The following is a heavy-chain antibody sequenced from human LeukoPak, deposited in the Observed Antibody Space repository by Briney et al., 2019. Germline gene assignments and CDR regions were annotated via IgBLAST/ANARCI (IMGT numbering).Heavy chain of an antibody. Sequence: ASVKVSCKASGYTFTSYGISWVRQAPGQGLEWMGWISAYNGNTNYAQKLQGRVTMTTDTSTSTAYMELRSLRSDDTAVYYCARGSYYCSSTSCPYNWFDPWGQGTLVTVSS. V-gene: IGHV1-18*01. CDR3: ARGSYYCSSTSCPYNWFDP. J-gene: IGHJ5*02. CDR2: ISAYNGNT. D-gene: IGHD2-2*01. CDR1: GYTFTSYG.